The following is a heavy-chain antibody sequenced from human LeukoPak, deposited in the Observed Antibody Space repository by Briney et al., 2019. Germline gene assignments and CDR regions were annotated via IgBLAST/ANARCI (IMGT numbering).Heavy chain of an antibody. Sequence: GGSLRLSCTASGFSFSTHGMHWVRQAPGKGLEWVAFIRYDGSNKYYADSVKGRFTISRDNSKNTLYLQMNSLRAEDTAVYYCARDYDYGGNFFDYWGQGTLVTVSS. CDR1: GFSFSTHG. CDR3: ARDYDYGGNFFDY. CDR2: IRYDGSNK. J-gene: IGHJ4*02. V-gene: IGHV3-30*02. D-gene: IGHD4-23*01.